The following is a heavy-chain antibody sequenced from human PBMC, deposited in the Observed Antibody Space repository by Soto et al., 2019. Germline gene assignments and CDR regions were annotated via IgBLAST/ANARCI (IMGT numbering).Heavy chain of an antibody. Sequence: ASVKVSCKASGYTFTSYAMHWVRQAPGQRLEWMGWINAGNGNTKYSQKFQGRVTITRDTSASTAYMELSSLRSEDTAVYYCGRHKLYSSSWYVGAHNWFDPWGQGTLVTV. D-gene: IGHD6-13*01. CDR3: GRHKLYSSSWYVGAHNWFDP. CDR1: GYTFTSYA. CDR2: INAGNGNT. J-gene: IGHJ5*02. V-gene: IGHV1-3*01.